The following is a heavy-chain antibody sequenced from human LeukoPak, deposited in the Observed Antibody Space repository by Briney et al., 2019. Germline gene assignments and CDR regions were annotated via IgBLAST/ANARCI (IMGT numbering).Heavy chain of an antibody. J-gene: IGHJ3*02. Sequence: GGSLRLSCAASGFTFSSYWMTWVRQAPGKGLEWMANIKQDGSEKYYVDSVKGRFTISRDNAKNSLYLQMNSLRAEDTAVYYCARDDSLQLRPAAAFDIWGQGTMVTVSS. D-gene: IGHD2-15*01. CDR1: GFTFSSYW. CDR3: ARDDSLQLRPAAAFDI. V-gene: IGHV3-7*01. CDR2: IKQDGSEK.